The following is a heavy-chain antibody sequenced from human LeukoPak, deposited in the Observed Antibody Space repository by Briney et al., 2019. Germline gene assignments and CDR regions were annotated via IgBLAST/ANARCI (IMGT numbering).Heavy chain of an antibody. CDR3: ARGGEWGPKFDY. J-gene: IGHJ4*02. V-gene: IGHV4-59*01. CDR1: GGSISSYY. CDR2: IYYSGST. D-gene: IGHD3-16*01. Sequence: SETLSLTCTVSGGSISSYYWSWIRQPPGKGLEWIGYIYYSGSTNYNPSLKSRVTISVDTSKNQFSLKLSSVTAADTAVYYCARGGEWGPKFDYWGQGTLVTVSS.